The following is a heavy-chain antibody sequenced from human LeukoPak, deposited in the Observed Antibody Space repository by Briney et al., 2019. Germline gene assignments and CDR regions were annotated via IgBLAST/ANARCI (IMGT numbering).Heavy chain of an antibody. CDR3: ARGAGLRYFDY. V-gene: IGHV4-4*07. CDR2: IYTSGST. J-gene: IGHJ4*02. CDR1: GGTISSSY. Sequence: SETLSLTCTVSGGTISSSYWSWIRQPAGKGLEWIGRIYTSGSTIYNPSLRNRVTMSVDTFKNQLSLNLSSVTAADTAVYYCARGAGLRYFDYWGQGTLVTVSS.